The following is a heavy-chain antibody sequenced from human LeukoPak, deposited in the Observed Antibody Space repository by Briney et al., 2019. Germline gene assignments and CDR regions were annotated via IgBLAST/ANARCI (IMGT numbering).Heavy chain of an antibody. CDR3: AKEGGYSGYEPHLL. CDR2: ISGSGGST. CDR1: GFTFSSYA. D-gene: IGHD5-12*01. J-gene: IGHJ4*02. V-gene: IGHV3-23*01. Sequence: GGSLRLSCAASGFTFSSYAMSWVRQAPGKGLEWVSAISGSGGSTYYADSVKGRLTISRDNSKNTLYLQMNSLRAEDTAVYYCAKEGGYSGYEPHLLGGQGTLVTVSS.